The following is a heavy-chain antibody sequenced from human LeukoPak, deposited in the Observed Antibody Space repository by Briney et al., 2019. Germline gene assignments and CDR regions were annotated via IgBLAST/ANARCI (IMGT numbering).Heavy chain of an antibody. J-gene: IGHJ6*04. Sequence: GGALRLSCAASRFTFDDYAMHCVRQAPGKGLEWVSRISLDSGRRGYADSVKGRITISRDNAKNYLYLQMHSLRAEDTALYYCAKDMGLGYSSSWAPMDVWGKGTTVTVSS. CDR1: RFTFDDYA. CDR2: ISLDSGRR. V-gene: IGHV3-9*01. D-gene: IGHD6-13*01. CDR3: AKDMGLGYSSSWAPMDV.